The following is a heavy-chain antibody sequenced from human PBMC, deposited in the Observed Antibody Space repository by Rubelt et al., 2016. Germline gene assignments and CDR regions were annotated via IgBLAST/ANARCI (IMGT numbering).Heavy chain of an antibody. CDR1: GGSVSSGSYY. V-gene: IGHV4-61*01. J-gene: IGHJ4*02. D-gene: IGHD3-10*01. CDR3: ARDYYGSGSYYH. CDR2: IYYSGST. Sequence: RGKPSETLSLTCTVSGGSVSSGSYYWSWIRQPPGKGLEWIGYIYYSGSTNYNPSLKSRVTISVDTSKNQFSLKLSSVTAADTAVYYCARDYYGSGSYYHWGQGALVCVSS.